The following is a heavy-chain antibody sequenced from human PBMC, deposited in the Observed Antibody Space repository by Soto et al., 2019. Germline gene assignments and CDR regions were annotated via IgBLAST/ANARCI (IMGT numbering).Heavy chain of an antibody. CDR1: GGTFSSYS. CDR3: ARDGGRHSGGIDY. D-gene: IGHD1-26*01. CDR2: IIPIFGTA. Sequence: QVQLVQSGAEVKKPGSSVKVSCKASGGTFSSYSINWVRQAPGQGLEWMGEIIPIFGTANYAPKFQGRVTITADESTSTAYMELSSLRYEDTAVYYCARDGGRHSGGIDYWGQGTLVPVSS. V-gene: IGHV1-69*01. J-gene: IGHJ4*02.